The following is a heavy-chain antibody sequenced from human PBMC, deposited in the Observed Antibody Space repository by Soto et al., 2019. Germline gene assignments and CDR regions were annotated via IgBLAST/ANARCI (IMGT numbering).Heavy chain of an antibody. D-gene: IGHD5-12*01. J-gene: IGHJ4*02. CDR1: GFTFSNAW. V-gene: IGHV3-15*01. CDR2: IKSKTDGGAI. Sequence: EVQLVESGGGLVKPGESLRLSCAASGFTFSNAWMNWVRQAPGKGLEWVGLIKSKTDGGAIDYSAPVRGRFIISRDDSTNTLYLQMNSLKTEDTAVYYCATAHPRGPDYWGQGTLVTVSS. CDR3: ATAHPRGPDY.